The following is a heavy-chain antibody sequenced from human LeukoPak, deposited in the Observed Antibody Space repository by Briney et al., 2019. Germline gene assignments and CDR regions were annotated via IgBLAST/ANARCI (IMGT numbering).Heavy chain of an antibody. J-gene: IGHJ5*02. CDR1: GFTFSGYC. CDR3: ARGGTYSSGLPGS. Sequence: GGSLRLSCAASGFTFSGYCMHWVRQAPGKGLVWVSRINSNGSSTNYADSVKGRFTISRDNAKNTLYLQMNSLRAEDTAVYYCARGGTYSSGLPGSWGQGTLVTVSS. V-gene: IGHV3-74*01. CDR2: INSNGSST. D-gene: IGHD5-18*01.